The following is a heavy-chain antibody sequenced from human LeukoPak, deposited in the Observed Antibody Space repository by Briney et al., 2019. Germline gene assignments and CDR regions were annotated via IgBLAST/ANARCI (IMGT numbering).Heavy chain of an antibody. V-gene: IGHV4-59*01. Sequence: SETLSLTCTVSGGSISSYYWSWIRQPPGKGLEWIGYIYYTGGTNYNPSLKSRVTISADTSKNQFSLKLSSVTAADTAVYYCARKYNGYGGWIDYWAQGTLVTVSS. CDR2: IYYTGGT. J-gene: IGHJ4*02. CDR1: GGSISSYY. CDR3: ARKYNGYGGWIDY. D-gene: IGHD5-12*01.